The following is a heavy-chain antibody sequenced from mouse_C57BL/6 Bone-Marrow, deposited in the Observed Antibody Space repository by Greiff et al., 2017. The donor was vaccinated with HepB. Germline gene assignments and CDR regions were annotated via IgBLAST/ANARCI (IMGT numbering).Heavy chain of an antibody. V-gene: IGHV1-75*01. CDR3: ARGGNYGVFYAMDC. D-gene: IGHD2-1*01. Sequence: VQLQESGPELVKPGASVKISCKASGYTFTDDYINWVKQRPGQGLEWIGWIFPGSGSTYYNEKFKGKATLTVDKSSSTAYMLLSSLTSEDSAVYFCARGGNYGVFYAMDCWGQGTSVTVSS. CDR1: GYTFTDDY. J-gene: IGHJ4*01. CDR2: IFPGSGST.